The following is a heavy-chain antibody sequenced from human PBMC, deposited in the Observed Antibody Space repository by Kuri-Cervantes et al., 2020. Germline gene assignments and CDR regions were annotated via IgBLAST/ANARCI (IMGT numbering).Heavy chain of an antibody. V-gene: IGHV1-2*02. CDR1: GYTFTGYY. CDR3: ARARRPSYCDGGVCYFYYMDV. Sequence: ASVKVSCKASGYTFTGYYMHWVRQAPGQGLEWMGWINPNSGGTNYAQKFQGRVTMTRDTSISTAYMELSRLRSDDTAVYYCARARRPSYCDGGVCYFYYMDVWGRGTTVTVSS. CDR2: INPNSGGT. J-gene: IGHJ6*03. D-gene: IGHD2-8*02.